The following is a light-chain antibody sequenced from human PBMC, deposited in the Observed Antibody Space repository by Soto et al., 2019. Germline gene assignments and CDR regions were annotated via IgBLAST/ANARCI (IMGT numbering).Light chain of an antibody. V-gene: IGKV3D-20*02. CDR3: QQRSNWPPIT. J-gene: IGKJ5*01. CDR1: QSLSSSY. Sequence: IAMTKSPGTLSSFPGARVTLSGLASQSLSSSYLAWYQQKPGQAPRLLIYGASSRATGIPDRFSGSGSGTDFTLTISRLEPEDFAVYYCQQRSNWPPITFGQGRRPEIK. CDR2: GAS.